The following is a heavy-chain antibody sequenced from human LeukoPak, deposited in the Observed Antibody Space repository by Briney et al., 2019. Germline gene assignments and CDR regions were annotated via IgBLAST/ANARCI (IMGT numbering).Heavy chain of an antibody. Sequence: GRSLRLSCAASGFTFRNYGMHWVRQAPGKGLEWVALIWYDGSNKYYADSVKGRLTISRDNSKNMLYLQMNSLRTEDTAVYYCATLRSDSSGWYYFDYWGQGTLVTVSS. D-gene: IGHD6-19*01. J-gene: IGHJ4*02. CDR1: GFTFRNYG. CDR2: IWYDGSNK. V-gene: IGHV3-33*01. CDR3: ATLRSDSSGWYYFDY.